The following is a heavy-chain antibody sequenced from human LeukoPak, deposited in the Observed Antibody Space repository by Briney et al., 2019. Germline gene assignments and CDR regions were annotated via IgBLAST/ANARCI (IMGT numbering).Heavy chain of an antibody. Sequence: SETLSLTCSVSGGSISSSSYFWGWIRQPPGKGLECIGSIYYSGSTYYNPSLKSRVTISVDTSKNHFSLKLSSVTAADTAVYYCASQKDGYPFDYWGQGTLVTVPS. CDR3: ASQKDGYPFDY. D-gene: IGHD5-24*01. CDR2: IYYSGST. CDR1: GGSISSSSYF. J-gene: IGHJ4*02. V-gene: IGHV4-39*02.